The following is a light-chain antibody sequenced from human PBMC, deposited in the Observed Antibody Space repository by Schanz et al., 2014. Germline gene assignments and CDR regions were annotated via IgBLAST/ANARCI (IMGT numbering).Light chain of an antibody. CDR3: CSYAGRPWV. Sequence: QSALTQPASVSGSPGQSITISCTGTSSDVGGYNFVSWYQHYPGRAPKLMMFDVTSRPSGVSNRFSGSGSGNTASLTISGLQAEDEADYYCCSYAGRPWVFGGGTKLTVL. CDR1: SSDVGGYNF. V-gene: IGLV2-14*03. J-gene: IGLJ3*02. CDR2: DVT.